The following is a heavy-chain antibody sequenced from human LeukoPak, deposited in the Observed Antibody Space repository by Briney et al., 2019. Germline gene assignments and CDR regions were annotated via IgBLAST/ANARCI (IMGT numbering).Heavy chain of an antibody. CDR2: IIPIFGTA. D-gene: IGHD2-8*01. CDR1: GGTFSSYA. Sequence: GASVKVSCKASGGTFSSYAISWVRQAPGQGLEWVGGIIPIFGTANYAYKFQGRVTITADESTSTAYMDLSSLSSEDTAVYYCARDQVYTIVRGHFDYWAEGTVVRVSS. J-gene: IGHJ4*02. V-gene: IGHV1-69*13. CDR3: ARDQVYTIVRGHFDY.